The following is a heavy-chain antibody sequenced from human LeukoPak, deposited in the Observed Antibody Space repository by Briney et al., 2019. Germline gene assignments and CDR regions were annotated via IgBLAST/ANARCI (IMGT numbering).Heavy chain of an antibody. V-gene: IGHV3-30-3*01. CDR3: ASSPYYYGSGLDY. J-gene: IGHJ4*02. D-gene: IGHD3-10*01. Sequence: GGSLRLSCAASGFTFSSYAMHWVRQAPGKGLEWVAVISYDGSNKYYADSVKGRFTISRDNSKNPLYLQMNSLRAEDTAVYYCASSPYYYGSGLDYWGQGTLVTVSS. CDR2: ISYDGSNK. CDR1: GFTFSSYA.